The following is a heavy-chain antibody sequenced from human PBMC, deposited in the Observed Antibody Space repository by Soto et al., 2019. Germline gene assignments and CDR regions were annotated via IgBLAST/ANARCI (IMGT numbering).Heavy chain of an antibody. CDR3: ARGFPYYDFWSGYNYYYYYGMDV. D-gene: IGHD3-3*01. CDR1: GGSFSGYY. Sequence: SETLSLTCAVYGGSFSGYYWSWIRQPPGKGLEWIGEINHSGSTNYNPSLKSRVTISVDTSENQFSLKLSAVTAADTAVYYCARGFPYYDFWSGYNYYYYYGMDVWGQGTTVTVSS. V-gene: IGHV4-34*01. CDR2: INHSGST. J-gene: IGHJ6*02.